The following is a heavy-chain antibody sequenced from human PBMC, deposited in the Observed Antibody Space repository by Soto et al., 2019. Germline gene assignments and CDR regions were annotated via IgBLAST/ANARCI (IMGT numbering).Heavy chain of an antibody. Sequence: LSLTCTVSGGSISSYYWSWIRQPPGKGLEWIGYIYYSGSTNYNPSLKSRVTISVDTSKNQFSLKLSSVTAADTAVYYCARGGNYDFWSGYGYYYYGMDVWGQGTTVTVSS. CDR2: IYYSGST. CDR3: ARGGNYDFWSGYGYYYYGMDV. V-gene: IGHV4-59*01. CDR1: GGSISSYY. J-gene: IGHJ6*02. D-gene: IGHD3-3*01.